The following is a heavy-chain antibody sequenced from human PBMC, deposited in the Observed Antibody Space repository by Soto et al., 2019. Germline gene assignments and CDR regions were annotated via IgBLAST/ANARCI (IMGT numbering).Heavy chain of an antibody. CDR1: GYTFTNFG. Sequence: ASVKVSCKASGYTFTNFGISWVRQAPGQGLEWMGWISGNNGDTDYAQNLQGRVTLTTDTSTTTAYMEMRSLTYDDTAMYYCARDFQTWGQGTLVTVSS. CDR3: ARDFQT. J-gene: IGHJ5*02. CDR2: ISGNNGDT. V-gene: IGHV1-18*01.